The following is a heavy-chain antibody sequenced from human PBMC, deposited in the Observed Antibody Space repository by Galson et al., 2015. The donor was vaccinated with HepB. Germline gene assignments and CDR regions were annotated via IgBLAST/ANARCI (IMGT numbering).Heavy chain of an antibody. D-gene: IGHD6-25*01. V-gene: IGHV3-23*01. CDR3: AKVSAAAAHAFGY. CDR2: ISGSGGST. J-gene: IGHJ4*02. Sequence: PLRLSCATSGFTFSSYAMSWVRQAPGKGLEWVSAISGSGGSTYYADSVKGRFTISRDNSKNTLYLQMNSLRAEDTAVYYCAKVSAAAAHAFGYWGQGTLVTVSS. CDR1: GFTFSSYA.